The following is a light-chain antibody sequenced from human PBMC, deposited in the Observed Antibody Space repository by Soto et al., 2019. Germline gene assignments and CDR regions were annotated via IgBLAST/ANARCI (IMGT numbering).Light chain of an antibody. CDR2: GAS. J-gene: IGKJ1*01. V-gene: IGKV3-20*01. CDR3: QQYGRSPPWT. CDR1: QSVSSSY. Sequence: EIVLTQSPGTLSLSPGERATLSCRASQSVSSSYLGWYQQKPGQAPRLVIYGASSRATGIPDRFSGSGSGTDFTLTISRLEPEDFSVYYCQQYGRSPPWTFGQGTKVEIK.